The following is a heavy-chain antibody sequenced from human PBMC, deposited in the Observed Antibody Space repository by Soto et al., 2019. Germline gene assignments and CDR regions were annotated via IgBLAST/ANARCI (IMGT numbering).Heavy chain of an antibody. Sequence: SETLSLTCAVSGVSIHNSHSFWGWIRQPPGKGLEFIANVYYSGGAHYNPSFKSRVTISVDTATNQVSLRMSSVTAADTAVYFCGRVVEGATRHTDFDSWGQGALVTVS. V-gene: IGHV4-39*01. J-gene: IGHJ5*01. CDR1: GVSIHNSHSF. D-gene: IGHD2-21*01. CDR2: VYYSGGA. CDR3: GRVVEGATRHTDFDS.